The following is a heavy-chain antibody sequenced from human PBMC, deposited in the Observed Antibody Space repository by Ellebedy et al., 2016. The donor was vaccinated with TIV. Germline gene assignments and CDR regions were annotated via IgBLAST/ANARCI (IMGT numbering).Heavy chain of an antibody. J-gene: IGHJ4*02. CDR3: ARGGVLLWFGEFTSQYRSYFDY. V-gene: IGHV1-18*01. Sequence: ASVKVSCXASGYTFTSYGISWVRQAPGQGLEWMGWISAYNGNTNYAQKLQGRVTMTTDTSTSTAYMELRSLRSDDTAVYYCARGGVLLWFGEFTSQYRSYFDYWGQGTLVTVSS. D-gene: IGHD3-10*01. CDR2: ISAYNGNT. CDR1: GYTFTSYG.